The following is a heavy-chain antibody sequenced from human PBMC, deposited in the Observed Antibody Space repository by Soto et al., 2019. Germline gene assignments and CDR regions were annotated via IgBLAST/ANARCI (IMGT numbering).Heavy chain of an antibody. V-gene: IGHV1-18*01. CDR3: ASQPQDHHAFDI. J-gene: IGHJ3*02. Sequence: AAVKVSCKASGYTFTSYGISWVRQAPGQGLEWMGWISAYNGNTNYAQKLQGRVTMTTDTSTSTAYMELRSLRSDDTAVYYCASQPQDHHAFDIWGQGTMVPVSS. CDR1: GYTFTSYG. CDR2: ISAYNGNT.